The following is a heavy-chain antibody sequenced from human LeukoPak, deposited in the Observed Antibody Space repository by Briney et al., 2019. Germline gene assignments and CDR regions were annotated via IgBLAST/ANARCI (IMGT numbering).Heavy chain of an antibody. CDR1: GGTFSSYA. V-gene: IGHV1-69*13. J-gene: IGHJ4*02. D-gene: IGHD6-6*01. CDR3: ARDKDRTWSAARQMGYYFDY. CDR2: IIPIFGTA. Sequence: GASVKVSCKASGGTFSSYAISWVRQAPGQGLEWMGGIIPIFGTANYAQKFQGRVTITADESTSTAYMELSSLRSEDTAVYYCARDKDRTWSAARQMGYYFDYWGQGTLVTVSS.